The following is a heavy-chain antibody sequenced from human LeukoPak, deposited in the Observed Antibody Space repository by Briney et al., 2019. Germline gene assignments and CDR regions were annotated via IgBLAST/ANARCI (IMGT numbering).Heavy chain of an antibody. CDR3: ARVRGAAAGKY. V-gene: IGHV3-30-3*01. J-gene: IGHJ4*02. Sequence: GGSLRLSCAASGFTFSSYWMSWVRQAPGKGLEWVAVISYDGSNKYYADSVKGRFTISRDNSKNTLYLQMNSLRAEDTAVYYCARVRGAAAGKYWGQGTLVTVSS. CDR2: ISYDGSNK. CDR1: GFTFSSYW. D-gene: IGHD6-13*01.